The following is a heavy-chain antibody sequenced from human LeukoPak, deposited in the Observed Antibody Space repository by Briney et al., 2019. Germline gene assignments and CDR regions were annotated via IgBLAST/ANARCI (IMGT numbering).Heavy chain of an antibody. CDR1: GGSISSYY. CDR3: ARPLYGDTSGYFDL. D-gene: IGHD4-17*01. J-gene: IGHJ2*01. CDR2: IYYTGST. Sequence: SETLSLTCTVSGGSISSYYWSWIRQPPRTGLELIGYIYYTGSTNYNPSLKSRVTISVDTSKNKFSLSLSPISATDAAVSYCARPLYGDTSGYFDLWGRGTLVTVSS. V-gene: IGHV4-59*01.